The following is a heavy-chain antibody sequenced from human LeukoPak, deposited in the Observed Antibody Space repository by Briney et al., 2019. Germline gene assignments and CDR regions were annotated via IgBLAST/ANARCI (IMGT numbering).Heavy chain of an antibody. Sequence: PGGSLRLSCAASGLTFSTYWMSWVRQAPGKGLEWVANIKQDGSEKYYVDSVKGRFTISRDKAKKLLYLQMNSLRAEDTAVYYCARERGSGYYYFDYWGQGTLVTVSS. V-gene: IGHV3-7*01. J-gene: IGHJ4*02. CDR3: ARERGSGYYYFDY. CDR1: GLTFSTYW. CDR2: IKQDGSEK. D-gene: IGHD5-12*01.